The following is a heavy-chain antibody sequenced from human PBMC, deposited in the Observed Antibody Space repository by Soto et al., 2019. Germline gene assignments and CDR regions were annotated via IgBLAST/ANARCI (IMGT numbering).Heavy chain of an antibody. Sequence: QVQLVESGGGVVQLGTSLRLSCAASGFTFSDYGMHWVRQAPGKGLEWVAIISYDGSNQYYADSVKGRFTISRDYSKNTLYLQMKSLRPEDTAVYYCAKALGELSPESYDHWGQGVLVTVSS. CDR1: GFTFSDYG. V-gene: IGHV3-30*18. J-gene: IGHJ4*02. CDR3: AKALGELSPESYDH. CDR2: ISYDGSNQ. D-gene: IGHD3-16*02.